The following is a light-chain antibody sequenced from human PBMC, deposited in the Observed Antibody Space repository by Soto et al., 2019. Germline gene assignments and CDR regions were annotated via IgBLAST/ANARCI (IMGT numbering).Light chain of an antibody. CDR1: SSNIGSNT. CDR2: FNI. Sequence: QSVLSQPPSASGTPGQRVTISCSGSSSNIGSNTVSWYQQFPGTAPKLLIYFNIQRPSGVPDRFSGSKSGTSASLAISGLQSDDEADYYCAAWDDSLNGYVFGTGTKLTVL. J-gene: IGLJ1*01. CDR3: AAWDDSLNGYV. V-gene: IGLV1-44*01.